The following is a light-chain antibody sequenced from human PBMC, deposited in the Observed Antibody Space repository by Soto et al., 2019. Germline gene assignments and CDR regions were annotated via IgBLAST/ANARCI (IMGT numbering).Light chain of an antibody. J-gene: IGKJ1*01. CDR1: QNVLSSNKNY. CDR2: WAS. CDR3: HQYYNTPWT. Sequence: DIVMTQSPDSLAVSLGERATINCKSSQNVLSSNKNYLTWYQQRPGQPPKPLIHWASTRESGVPDRFSGSGSGTDFTLTISSLQAEDAAVYYCHQYYNTPWTFGQGTKVEIK. V-gene: IGKV4-1*01.